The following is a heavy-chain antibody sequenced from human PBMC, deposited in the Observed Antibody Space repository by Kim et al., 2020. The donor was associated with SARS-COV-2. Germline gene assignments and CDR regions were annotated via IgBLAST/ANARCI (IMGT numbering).Heavy chain of an antibody. CDR2: ISPSGFSF. Sequence: GGSLRLSCAASGFIFDDYYMTWIRQAPGKGLEWLSYISPSGFSFNYADSVRGRFIISRDNTKNSMSLYMSSLRAEDTAVYYCARELGAAVTTDSWGQGTLVTVSS. D-gene: IGHD4-17*01. CDR1: GFIFDDYY. CDR3: ARELGAAVTTDS. V-gene: IGHV3-11*01. J-gene: IGHJ4*02.